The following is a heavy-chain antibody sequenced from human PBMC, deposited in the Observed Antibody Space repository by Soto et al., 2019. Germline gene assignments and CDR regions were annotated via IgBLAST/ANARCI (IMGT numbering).Heavy chain of an antibody. D-gene: IGHD6-6*01. J-gene: IGHJ4*02. CDR2: ISGSGGGT. CDR1: GFSFSTYA. CDR3: AKARSIAAYKTPDFDY. Sequence: EVQLLESGGGLVQPGGALRLSCATSGFSFSTYAMTWVRQAPGKGLEWVSGISGSGGGTYYTDSVNGRFTISRDNSQSTLYLQMNSLRVEDAAVYFCAKARSIAAYKTPDFDYWGQGTLVTVSS. V-gene: IGHV3-23*01.